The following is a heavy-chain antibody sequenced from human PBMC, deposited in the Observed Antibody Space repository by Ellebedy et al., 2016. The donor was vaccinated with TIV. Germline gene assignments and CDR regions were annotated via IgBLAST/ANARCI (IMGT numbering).Heavy chain of an antibody. CDR2: IYPNSGDT. J-gene: IGHJ4*02. CDR3: ASVTFSSLSPFDY. Sequence: AASVKVSCKTSGYTFTDYYMHWMRQAPGQGLEWMGWIYPNSGDTKYAQNFQGRVTMTRDTSIATAYMELNRLTSDATATYYCASVTFSSLSPFDYWGQGTLVTVSS. CDR1: GYTFTDYY. D-gene: IGHD6-6*01. V-gene: IGHV1-2*02.